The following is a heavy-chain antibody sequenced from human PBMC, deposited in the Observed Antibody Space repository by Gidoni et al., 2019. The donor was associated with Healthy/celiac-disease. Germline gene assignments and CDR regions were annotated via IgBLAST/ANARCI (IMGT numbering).Heavy chain of an antibody. V-gene: IGHV4-39*01. CDR2: IYYSGST. D-gene: IGHD4-17*01. CDR1: GGSISSSSYY. J-gene: IGHJ4*02. CDR3: ATCSTVTTFYFDY. Sequence: QLQLQESGPGLVKPSETLSLTCPVSGGSISSSSYYWGWIRQPPGKGLEWIGSIYYSGSTYYNPSRKSRVTISVDTSKNQFSLKLSSVTAADTAVYYCATCSTVTTFYFDYWGQGTLVTVSS.